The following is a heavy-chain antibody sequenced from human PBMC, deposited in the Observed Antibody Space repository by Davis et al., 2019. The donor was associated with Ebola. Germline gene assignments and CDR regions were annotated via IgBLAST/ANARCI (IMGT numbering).Heavy chain of an antibody. CDR1: GGSISSGGYY. J-gene: IGHJ4*02. D-gene: IGHD4-23*01. Sequence: MPSETLSLTCTVSGGSISSGGYYWSWIRQLPGKGLEWIGYIYYSGIPYSNPSLGSRVTISVDTSKNQFSLNLSSVTAADTAVYYCARLRTEVASFYFEYWGQGTLVTVSS. V-gene: IGHV4-31*03. CDR2: IYYSGIP. CDR3: ARLRTEVASFYFEY.